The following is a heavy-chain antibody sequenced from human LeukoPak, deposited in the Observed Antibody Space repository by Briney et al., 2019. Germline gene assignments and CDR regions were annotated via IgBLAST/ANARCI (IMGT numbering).Heavy chain of an antibody. CDR2: ISESGTYI. J-gene: IGHJ4*02. Sequence: GGSLRLSCAASGFTFRDYNMNWVRQTPGKGLEWVSSISESGTYIHYADSVKGRFTISRDNAKNSLYLQMNSLRADDTAVYYCARDSIAVSGLPDYWGQGTLVTVSS. V-gene: IGHV3-21*01. CDR1: GFTFRDYN. CDR3: ARDSIAVSGLPDY. D-gene: IGHD6-19*01.